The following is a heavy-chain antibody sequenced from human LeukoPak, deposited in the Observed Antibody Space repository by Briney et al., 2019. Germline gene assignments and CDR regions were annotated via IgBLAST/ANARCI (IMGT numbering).Heavy chain of an antibody. CDR1: GVSISSSSYY. V-gene: IGHV4-39*07. CDR3: ARDGGYYGSGSSIDY. D-gene: IGHD3-10*01. Sequence: SETLSLTCTVSGVSISSSSYYWGWIRQPPGKGLEWIGSIYYSGSTYYNPSLKSRVTISVDTSKNQFSLKLSSVTAADTAVYYCARDGGYYGSGSSIDYWGQGTMVTVSS. CDR2: IYYSGST. J-gene: IGHJ3*01.